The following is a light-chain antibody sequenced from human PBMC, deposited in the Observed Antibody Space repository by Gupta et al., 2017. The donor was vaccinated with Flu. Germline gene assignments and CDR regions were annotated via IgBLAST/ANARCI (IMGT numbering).Light chain of an antibody. CDR1: KLGTLY. CDR2: EDA. Sequence: PGQTATITCSEGKLGTLYVSWYPQSPGQSLTLLIFEDAKRPAGTPGRFSGSNTGATATLTISGAQAGDEGDYYWQSTHMTSYVFGSGTRVTV. CDR3: QSTHMTSYV. J-gene: IGLJ1*01. V-gene: IGLV3-1*01.